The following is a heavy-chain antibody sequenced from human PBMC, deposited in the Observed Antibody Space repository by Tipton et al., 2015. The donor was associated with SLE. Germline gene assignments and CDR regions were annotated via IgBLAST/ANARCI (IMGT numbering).Heavy chain of an antibody. CDR2: IKQDGSEK. CDR1: GFTFSSYW. CDR3: AREHVDTAMEFDY. D-gene: IGHD5-18*01. Sequence: SLRLSCAASGFTFSSYWMHWVHQAPGKGLEWVANIKQDGSEKYYVDSVKGRFTISRDNAKNSLYLQMNSLRAEDTAVYYCAREHVDTAMEFDYWGQGTLVTVSS. J-gene: IGHJ4*02. V-gene: IGHV3-7*01.